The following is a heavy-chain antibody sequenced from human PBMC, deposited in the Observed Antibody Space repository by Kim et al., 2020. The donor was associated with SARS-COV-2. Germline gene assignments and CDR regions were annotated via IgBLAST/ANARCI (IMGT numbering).Heavy chain of an antibody. D-gene: IGHD3-10*01. CDR1: GFTFSNAW. J-gene: IGHJ4*02. V-gene: IGHV3-15*01. CDR3: TTDRGHYGSGSNFRRVDY. Sequence: GGSLRLSCAASGFTFSNAWMSWVRQAPGKGLEWVGRIKSKTDGGTTDYAAPVKGRFTISRDDSKNTLYLQMNSLKTEDTAVYYCTTDRGHYGSGSNFRRVDYWGQGTLVTVPP. CDR2: IKSKTDGGTT.